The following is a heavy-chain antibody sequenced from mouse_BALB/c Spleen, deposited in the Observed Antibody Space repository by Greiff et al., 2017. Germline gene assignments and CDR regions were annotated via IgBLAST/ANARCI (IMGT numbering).Heavy chain of an antibody. V-gene: IGHV3-6*02. CDR2: ISYDGSN. Sequence: VQLQQSGPGLVKPSQSLSLTCSVTGYSITSGYYWNWIRQFPGNKLEWMGYISYDGSNNYNPSLKNRISITRDTSKNQFFLKLNSVTTEDTATYYCARTGTDYYAMDYWGQGTSVTVSS. J-gene: IGHJ4*01. D-gene: IGHD4-1*01. CDR3: ARTGTDYYAMDY. CDR1: GYSITSGYY.